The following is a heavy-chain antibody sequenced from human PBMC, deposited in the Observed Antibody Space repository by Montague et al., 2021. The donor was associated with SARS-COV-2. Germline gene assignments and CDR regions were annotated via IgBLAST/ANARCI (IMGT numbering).Heavy chain of an antibody. CDR2: IYHSGST. J-gene: IGHJ3*02. Sequence: SETLSLTCAVSGGSISSSNWWSWIRQPPGKGLEWIGEIYHSGSTNYNPSLKSRVTISVDKSKNQFSLKLSSVTAADTAVYYCARDSLTLDAFDIWGQGTMVTVS. CDR3: ARDSLTLDAFDI. CDR1: GGSISSSNW. D-gene: IGHD3-9*01. V-gene: IGHV4-4*02.